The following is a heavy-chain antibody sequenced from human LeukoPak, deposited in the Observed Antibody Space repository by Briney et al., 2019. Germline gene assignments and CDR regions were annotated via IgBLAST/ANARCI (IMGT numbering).Heavy chain of an antibody. CDR3: ARFTLRNTALIDY. Sequence: GGSLRLSCAASGFTFSSYEMNWVRQAPGKGLEWVSYISSSGSTIYYADSVKGRFTISRDNAKNSLYLQMNSLRAEDTAVYYCARFTLRNTALIDYWGQGTLVTVSS. V-gene: IGHV3-48*03. CDR1: GFTFSSYE. CDR2: ISSSGSTI. D-gene: IGHD3-16*01. J-gene: IGHJ4*02.